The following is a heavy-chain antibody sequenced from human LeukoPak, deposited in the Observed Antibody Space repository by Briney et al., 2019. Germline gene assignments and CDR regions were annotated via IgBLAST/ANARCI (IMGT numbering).Heavy chain of an antibody. J-gene: IGHJ4*02. CDR1: GGSFSGYY. D-gene: IGHD5-24*01. CDR2: VFQSGTT. CDR3: ARQPYGGDNSCFDF. Sequence: SETLSLTCAVYGGSFSGYYWSWIRQPPGKGLEWIGGVFQSGTTYYNPALQSRVTISMDKSKNQFSLKLNSVTAADTAVYYCARQPYGGDNSCFDFWGQGTLVTVSS. V-gene: IGHV4-34*12.